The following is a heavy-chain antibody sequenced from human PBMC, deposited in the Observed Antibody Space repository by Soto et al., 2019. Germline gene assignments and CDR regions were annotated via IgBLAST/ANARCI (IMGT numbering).Heavy chain of an antibody. Sequence: SETLSLTCAVYGGSFSGYYWSWIRQPPGKGLEWIGEINHSGSTNYNPSLKSRVTISVDTSKNQFSLKLSSVTAADTAVYYCARGGRIMITFGGVIAGNFDYWGQGTLVTVSS. CDR1: GGSFSGYY. D-gene: IGHD3-16*02. CDR3: ARGGRIMITFGGVIAGNFDY. CDR2: INHSGST. J-gene: IGHJ4*02. V-gene: IGHV4-34*01.